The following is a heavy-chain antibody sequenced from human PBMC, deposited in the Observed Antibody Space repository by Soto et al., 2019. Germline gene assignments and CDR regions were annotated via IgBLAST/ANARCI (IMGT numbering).Heavy chain of an antibody. V-gene: IGHV3-7*01. CDR2: IKQDGSET. J-gene: IGHJ4*02. CDR3: ASKGSGWYIRYFDY. D-gene: IGHD6-19*01. CDR1: GLTFSSYW. Sequence: EVQLVESGGGLVQSGGSLRLSCAASGLTFSSYWMSWVRQAPGKGLEWVANIKQDGSETYYVDSVKGRFTISRDNAKNSLYLQMNGLRAEDTAVYYCASKGSGWYIRYFDYWGQGTLVTVSS.